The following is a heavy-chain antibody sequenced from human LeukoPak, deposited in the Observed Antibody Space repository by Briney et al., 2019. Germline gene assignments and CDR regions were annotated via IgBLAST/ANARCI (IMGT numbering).Heavy chain of an antibody. CDR2: IIPIFDTA. CDR1: GGTFSSYA. J-gene: IGHJ5*02. D-gene: IGHD3-3*01. Sequence: SVKVSCKASGGTFSSYAISWVRQAPGQGLEWMGRIIPIFDTANYAQKFQGRVTITTDESTSTAYMELSSLRSEDTAVYYCARLAQRITIFGVVPGGWFDPWGQGTLVTVSS. CDR3: ARLAQRITIFGVVPGGWFDP. V-gene: IGHV1-69*05.